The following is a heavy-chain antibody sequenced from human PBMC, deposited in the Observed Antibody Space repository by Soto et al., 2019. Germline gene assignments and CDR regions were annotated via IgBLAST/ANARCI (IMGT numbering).Heavy chain of an antibody. D-gene: IGHD2-15*01. Sequence: ASVKVSCKASGYTLTELSMHWVRQAPGQGLEWMGWINPKSGGTNYAQKFQGWVTMTRDTSISTAYMELSRLRSDDTAVYYCARGPDIVVVVAATHFDYWGQGTLVTVSS. V-gene: IGHV1-2*04. J-gene: IGHJ4*02. CDR3: ARGPDIVVVVAATHFDY. CDR2: INPKSGGT. CDR1: GYTLTELS.